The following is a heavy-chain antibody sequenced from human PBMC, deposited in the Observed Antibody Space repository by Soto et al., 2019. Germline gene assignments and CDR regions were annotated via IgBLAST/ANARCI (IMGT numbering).Heavy chain of an antibody. CDR3: AREIGYGDFSAALLD. V-gene: IGHV1-69*01. D-gene: IGHD4-17*01. CDR2: IIPMFGTT. J-gene: IGHJ4*02. CDR1: GDTVSKFL. Sequence: QVQLVQSGAEVKKPGSSVKVSCKASGDTVSKFLINWVRQAPGQGPEWMGGIIPMFGTTNYARKFLGRVTITADESTTTAYMELSSLQSDDTAVYYCAREIGYGDFSAALLDWGQGTLVTVSS.